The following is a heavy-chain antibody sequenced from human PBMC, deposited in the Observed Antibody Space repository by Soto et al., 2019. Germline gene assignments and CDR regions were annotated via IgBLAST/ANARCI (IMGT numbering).Heavy chain of an antibody. CDR3: AKVNYYYDSSGYRAAYYFDY. J-gene: IGHJ4*02. D-gene: IGHD3-22*01. V-gene: IGHV3-23*01. CDR1: GFTFSSYA. CDR2: ISGSGGST. Sequence: LRLSCAASGFTFSSYAMSWVRQAPGKGLEWVSAISGSGGSTYYADSVKGRFTISRDNSKNTLYLQMNSLRAEDTAVYYCAKVNYYYDSSGYRAAYYFDYWGQGTLVTISS.